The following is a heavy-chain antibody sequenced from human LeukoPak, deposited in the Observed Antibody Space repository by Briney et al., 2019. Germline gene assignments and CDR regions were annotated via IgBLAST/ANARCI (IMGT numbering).Heavy chain of an antibody. CDR2: IDKHGSGK. CDR3: ARDAGWGYYDL. V-gene: IGHV3-7*01. CDR1: GFTFSTSW. J-gene: IGHJ4*02. D-gene: IGHD1-26*01. Sequence: GGSLRLSCVASGFTFSTSWVTWVRQAPVKGLEWVANIDKHGSGKYYVDSVKGRFAISRDYASNSVFLQMNSLRAEDTSVYYCARDAGWGYYDLWGQGTPVTVSS.